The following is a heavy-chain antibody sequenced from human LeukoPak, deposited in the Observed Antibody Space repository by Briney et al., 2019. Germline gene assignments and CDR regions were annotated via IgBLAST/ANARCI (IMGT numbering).Heavy chain of an antibody. CDR2: IYSGGTT. V-gene: IGHV3-53*01. CDR3: AKTMATIFPYFDY. CDR1: GFTVSNSF. D-gene: IGHD5-24*01. J-gene: IGHJ4*02. Sequence: GGSLRLSCEASGFTVSNSFMSWVRQSPGKGLEWVSVIYSGGTTNYADSVKGRFIISRDNSKNMLYLQMNSLRAEDTAVYYCAKTMATIFPYFDYWGQGALVSVSS.